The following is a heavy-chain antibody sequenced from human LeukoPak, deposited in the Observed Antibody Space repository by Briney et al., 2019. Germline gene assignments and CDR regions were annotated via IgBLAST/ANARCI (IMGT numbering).Heavy chain of an antibody. Sequence: ASVKVSCKASGYTFTSYAMHWVRQAPGQRLEWMGWINAGNGNTKYSQKFQGRVTITRDTSASTAYMELSSLRSEDTAVYYCARDPYSSSWYYGAFDIWGQGTMVTVSS. CDR1: GYTFTSYA. V-gene: IGHV1-3*01. D-gene: IGHD6-13*01. CDR2: INAGNGNT. J-gene: IGHJ3*02. CDR3: ARDPYSSSWYYGAFDI.